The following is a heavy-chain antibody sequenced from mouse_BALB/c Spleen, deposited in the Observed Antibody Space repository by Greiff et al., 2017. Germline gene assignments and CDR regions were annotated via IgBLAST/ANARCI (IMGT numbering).Heavy chain of an antibody. Sequence: QVQLQQSGPGLVAPSQSLSITCTVSGFSLTSYGVHWVRQPPGKGLEWLGMIWGDGSTDYNSALKSRLSISKDNSKSQVFLKMNSLQTDDTARYYCARENGNSAMDYWGQGTSVTVSS. V-gene: IGHV2-6-7*01. D-gene: IGHD2-1*01. CDR1: GFSLTSYG. CDR2: IWGDGST. CDR3: ARENGNSAMDY. J-gene: IGHJ4*01.